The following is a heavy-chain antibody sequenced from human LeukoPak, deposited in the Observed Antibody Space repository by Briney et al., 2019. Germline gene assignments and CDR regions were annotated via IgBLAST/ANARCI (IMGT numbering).Heavy chain of an antibody. Sequence: GGSLRLSCAASGFTFSSYGMHWVRQAPGKGLEWVALIWYDGGNKYYADSVKGRFTISRDNSKNTLYLQMNSLIAEDTAVYYCARDIEEGRGDLRLGFDSWGQGTLVTVSS. D-gene: IGHD7-27*01. V-gene: IGHV3-33*01. CDR3: ARDIEEGRGDLRLGFDS. CDR2: IWYDGGNK. J-gene: IGHJ4*02. CDR1: GFTFSSYG.